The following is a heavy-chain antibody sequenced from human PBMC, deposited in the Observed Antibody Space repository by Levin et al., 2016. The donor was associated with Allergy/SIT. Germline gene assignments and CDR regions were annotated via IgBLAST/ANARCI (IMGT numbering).Heavy chain of an antibody. D-gene: IGHD3-10*01. CDR2: FDPEDGET. V-gene: IGHV1-24*01. CDR3: AAIITMVRGVIVANAEFDY. Sequence: ASVKVSCKVSGYTLTELSMHWVRQAPGKGLEWMGGFDPEDGETIYAQKFQGRVTMTEDTSTDTAYMALSSLRSEDTAVYYCAAIITMVRGVIVANAEFDYWGQGTLVTVSS. J-gene: IGHJ4*02. CDR1: GYTLTELS.